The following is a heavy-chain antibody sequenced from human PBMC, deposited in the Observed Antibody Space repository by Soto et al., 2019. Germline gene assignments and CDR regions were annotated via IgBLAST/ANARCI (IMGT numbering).Heavy chain of an antibody. Sequence: SVKVSCKASGGTFSSYAISWVRQAPGQGLEWMGGIIPIFGTANYAQKFQGRVTITADESTSTAYMELSSLRSEDTAVYYCARDQTPYYDFWSGHPSRYYGMDVCGQGPTATVYS. J-gene: IGHJ6*02. CDR1: GGTFSSYA. CDR3: ARDQTPYYDFWSGHPSRYYGMDV. D-gene: IGHD3-3*01. CDR2: IIPIFGTA. V-gene: IGHV1-69*13.